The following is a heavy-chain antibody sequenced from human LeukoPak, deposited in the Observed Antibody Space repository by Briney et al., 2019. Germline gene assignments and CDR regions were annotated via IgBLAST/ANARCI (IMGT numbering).Heavy chain of an antibody. CDR3: AKRFSYLDH. V-gene: IGHV3-30*18. D-gene: IGHD3-16*01. J-gene: IGHJ4*02. CDR2: ISYDGSNK. Sequence: PGGSLRLSCAASGFTFSSYGMHWVRQAPGKGLEWVAVISYDGSNKYYADSVRGRFTISRDNFKNTLYLQMNSLRAEDTALYYCAKRFSYLDHWGQGTLVTVSS. CDR1: GFTFSSYG.